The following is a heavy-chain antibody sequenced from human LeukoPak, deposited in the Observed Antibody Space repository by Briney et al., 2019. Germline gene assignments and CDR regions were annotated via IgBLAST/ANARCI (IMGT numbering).Heavy chain of an antibody. V-gene: IGHV3-23*01. CDR2: IDASGGST. CDR1: GFTFSSYA. J-gene: IGHJ5*02. CDR3: AKGSGSGWYGWFAP. D-gene: IGHD6-19*01. Sequence: GGSLRLSCAASGFTFSSYAMTWVRPAPGKGLEWVSSIDASGGSTYYADSLKGRFTISRDNSKNKFFPQMNTLRAADTAVYYCAKGSGSGWYGWFAPWGQGTLVTVSS.